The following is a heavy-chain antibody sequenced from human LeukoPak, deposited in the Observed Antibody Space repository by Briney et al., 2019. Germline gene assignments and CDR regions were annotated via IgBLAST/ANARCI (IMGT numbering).Heavy chain of an antibody. D-gene: IGHD3-22*01. CDR1: GLTFSNSG. CDR3: AKDLSLDYYDSSGSPDAFDI. Sequence: GGSLRLSCAASGLTFSNSGIHWVRQAPDKGLEGVAFIRYDGTNKYYADSVKGRFAISRDNSKNTVYLQMNSLRAEDTAVYYCAKDLSLDYYDSSGSPDAFDIWGQGTMVTVSS. CDR2: IRYDGTNK. J-gene: IGHJ3*02. V-gene: IGHV3-30*02.